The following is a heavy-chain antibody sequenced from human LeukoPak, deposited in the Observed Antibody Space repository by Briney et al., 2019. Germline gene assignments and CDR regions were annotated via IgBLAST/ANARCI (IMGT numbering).Heavy chain of an antibody. CDR3: ARFKGDYFDY. J-gene: IGHJ4*02. CDR2: IYYSGST. Sequence: SETLSLTCTVSGGSISSYYWSWIRQPPGKGLEWIGYIYYSGSTNYNPSLKSRVTISVDTSKNQFSLKLSPVTAADTAVYYCARFKGDYFDYWGQGTLVTVSS. V-gene: IGHV4-59*01. CDR1: GGSISSYY.